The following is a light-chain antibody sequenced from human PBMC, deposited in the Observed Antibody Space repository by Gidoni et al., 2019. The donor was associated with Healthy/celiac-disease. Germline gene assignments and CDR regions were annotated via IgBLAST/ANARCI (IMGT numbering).Light chain of an antibody. CDR1: QSVSSY. V-gene: IGKV3-11*01. CDR3: QQRSNWPPA. CDR2: DAS. Sequence: EIVLTQSPATLSLSPGERATLSCRASQSVSSYLAWYQQNPGQAPRLLIYDASNRATGIPARFSGSGSGTEFTLTISRLEPEDFAVYYCQQRSNWPPAFGQGTRLEIK. J-gene: IGKJ5*01.